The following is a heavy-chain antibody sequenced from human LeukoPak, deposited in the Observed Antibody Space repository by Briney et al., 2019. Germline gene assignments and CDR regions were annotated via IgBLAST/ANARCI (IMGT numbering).Heavy chain of an antibody. D-gene: IGHD6-19*01. V-gene: IGHV3-23*01. CDR2: ISGGGGST. CDR1: GFTFSTCA. Sequence: GGSLRLSCAASGFTFSTCAMSWVRQAPGKGLEWVSAISGGGGSTFYADSVKGRFTISRDNSEDTLYLQMNSLRVEDTAVHYCAKMVHTEQWLVPFDYWGQGTLVTVSS. CDR3: AKMVHTEQWLVPFDY. J-gene: IGHJ4*02.